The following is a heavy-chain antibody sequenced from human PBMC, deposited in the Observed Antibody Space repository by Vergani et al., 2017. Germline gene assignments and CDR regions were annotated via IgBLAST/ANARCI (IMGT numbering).Heavy chain of an antibody. CDR1: GGSISSSSYY. D-gene: IGHD3-3*01. J-gene: IGHJ6*03. V-gene: IGHV4-39*01. CDR2: IYYSGST. CDR3: ARCVYDFWSGYPQTAGNYYMDV. Sequence: QLQLQESGPGLVKPSETLSLTCTVSGGSISSSSYYWGWIRQPPGKGLEWIGSIYYSGSTYYNPSLKSRVTISVDTSKNQFSLKLSSVTAADTAVYYCARCVYDFWSGYPQTAGNYYMDVWGKGTTVTVSS.